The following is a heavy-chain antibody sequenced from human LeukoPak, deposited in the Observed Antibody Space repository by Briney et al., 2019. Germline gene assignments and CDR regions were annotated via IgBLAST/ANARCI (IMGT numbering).Heavy chain of an antibody. D-gene: IGHD3-16*01. CDR2: IWYDGGNK. Sequence: GRSLRLSCAASGFTFNSYGMHWVRQAPGKGLEWVALIWYDGGNKYYADSVKGRFTISRDNSQNTPYLQMNSLRAEDTVVYYCARVNTNYYVPVNYGMDVWGQGTTVTVSS. J-gene: IGHJ6*02. V-gene: IGHV3-33*01. CDR1: GFTFNSYG. CDR3: ARVNTNYYVPVNYGMDV.